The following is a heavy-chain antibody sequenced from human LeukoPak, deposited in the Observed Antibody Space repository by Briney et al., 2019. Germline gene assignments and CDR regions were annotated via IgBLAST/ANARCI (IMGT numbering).Heavy chain of an antibody. V-gene: IGHV1-2*02. D-gene: IGHD3-3*01. CDR2: INPNSGGT. CDR1: GYTFTGYY. CDR3: ARGPTYDFWSGYYLSADP. Sequence: ASVKVSCKASGYTFTGYYMRWVRQAPGQGLEWMGWINPNSGGTNYAQKFQGRVTMTRDTSISTAYMELSRLRSDDTAVYYCARGPTYDFWSGYYLSADPWGQGTLVTDSS. J-gene: IGHJ5*02.